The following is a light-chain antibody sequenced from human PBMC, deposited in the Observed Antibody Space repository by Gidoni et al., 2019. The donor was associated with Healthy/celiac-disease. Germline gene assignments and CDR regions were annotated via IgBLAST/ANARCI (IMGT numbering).Light chain of an antibody. CDR2: GAS. CDR3: QRYGSSRT. Sequence: EIVLTQSPGTLSLSPGERATLSCRASQSVSSSYLAWYQQKPGQAPRLLIYGASSRATGIPDRFSGSESGTDFTLTISRLEPEDFAVYYCQRYGSSRTFGQGTKVEIK. CDR1: QSVSSSY. V-gene: IGKV3-20*01. J-gene: IGKJ1*01.